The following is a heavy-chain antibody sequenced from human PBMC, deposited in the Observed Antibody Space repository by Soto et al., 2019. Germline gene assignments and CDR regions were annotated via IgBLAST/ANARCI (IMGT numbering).Heavy chain of an antibody. V-gene: IGHV1-58*01. CDR3: AAPPPRVGRYFDWLLAPYFDYYGMDV. J-gene: IGHJ6*02. CDR1: GFTFTSSA. D-gene: IGHD3-9*01. CDR2: IVVGSGNT. Sequence: GASVKVSCKASGFTFTSSAVQWVRQARGQRLEWIGWIVVGSGNTNYAQKFQERVTITRDMSTSTAYMELSSLRSEDTAVYYCAAPPPRVGRYFDWLLAPYFDYYGMDVWGQGTTVTVSS.